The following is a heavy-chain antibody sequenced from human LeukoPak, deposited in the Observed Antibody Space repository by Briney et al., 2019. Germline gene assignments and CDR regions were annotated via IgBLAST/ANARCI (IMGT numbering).Heavy chain of an antibody. V-gene: IGHV4-34*01. D-gene: IGHD3-22*01. Sequence: SETLSLTCAVYGGSFSGYYWSWIRQPPGKGLEWIGEINHSGSTNYNPSLKSRVTISVDTSKNQFSLKLSSVTAADTAVYYCARGYYYDSSGYDYWGQGTLVTASS. CDR1: GGSFSGYY. CDR2: INHSGST. J-gene: IGHJ4*02. CDR3: ARGYYYDSSGYDY.